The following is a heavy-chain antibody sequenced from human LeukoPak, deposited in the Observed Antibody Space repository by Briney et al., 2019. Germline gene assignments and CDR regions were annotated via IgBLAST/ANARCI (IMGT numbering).Heavy chain of an antibody. D-gene: IGHD7-27*01. Sequence: SETLSLTCALSTVSGSGVNWWSWARQPPGKGLEWIGEVYKTGKTNYNPSLKTRVTISIDASKPQSSLALTSVTAADAAVYYCARELLGAPTPGAYWGQGTRVTVSS. CDR3: ARELLGAPTPGAY. J-gene: IGHJ4*02. V-gene: IGHV4-4*02. CDR1: TVSGSGVNW. CDR2: VYKTGKT.